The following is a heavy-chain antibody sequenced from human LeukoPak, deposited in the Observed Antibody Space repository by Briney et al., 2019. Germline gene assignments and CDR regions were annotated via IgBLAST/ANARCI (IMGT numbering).Heavy chain of an antibody. CDR1: GFTFSSHW. CDR2: INSDGSST. Sequence: GGSLRLSCAASGFTFSSHWMHWVRQAPGKGLVWVSRINSDGSSTSYADSVKGRFTISRDNAKNTLYLQMNSLRAEDTAVYYCARDRLPSGEDYYYYGMDVWGQGTTVTVSS. D-gene: IGHD3-10*01. V-gene: IGHV3-74*01. J-gene: IGHJ6*02. CDR3: ARDRLPSGEDYYYYGMDV.